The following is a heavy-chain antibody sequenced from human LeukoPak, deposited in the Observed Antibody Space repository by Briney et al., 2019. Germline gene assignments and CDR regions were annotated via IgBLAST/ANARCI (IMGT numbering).Heavy chain of an antibody. D-gene: IGHD2-21*02. CDR1: GFTSSSNY. J-gene: IGHJ6*02. Sequence: QAGGSLRLSCAASGFTSSSNYMSWVRQAPGKGLEWVSVIYSGGSTYYADSVKGRFTISRHNSKNTLYLQMNSLRAQDTAVYYCARVPVVVTAPYYYGMDVWGQGTTVTVSS. CDR2: IYSGGST. CDR3: ARVPVVVTAPYYYGMDV. V-gene: IGHV3-53*04.